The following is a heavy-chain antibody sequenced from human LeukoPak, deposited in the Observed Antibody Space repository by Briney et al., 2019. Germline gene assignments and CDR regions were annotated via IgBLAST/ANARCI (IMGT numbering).Heavy chain of an antibody. J-gene: IGHJ3*02. V-gene: IGHV3-23*01. CDR3: AKDVGPGIAAADAFDI. CDR1: GFTFSNYA. D-gene: IGHD6-13*01. CDR2: ISGSGGST. Sequence: PGGSLRLSCAASGFTFSNYAMSWVRQAPGKGLEWVSAISGSGGSTYYADSVKGRFTISRDNSKNTLYLQMNSLRAEDTAVYYCAKDVGPGIAAADAFDIWGQGTMVTVSS.